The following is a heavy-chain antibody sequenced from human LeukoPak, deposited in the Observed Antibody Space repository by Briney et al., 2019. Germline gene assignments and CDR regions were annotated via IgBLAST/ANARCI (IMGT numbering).Heavy chain of an antibody. CDR3: ARADRMEWLLIDY. D-gene: IGHD3-3*01. CDR1: GFTLISFG. CDR2: ISHDGTND. Sequence: GGSLRLSCAASGFTLISFGMHWVRQAPGKGLEWLAVISHDGTNDYYADSVQGRFTISRDNSKNTLDLQMNSLTAEDTAVYYCARADRMEWLLIDYWGQGTLVTVSS. J-gene: IGHJ4*02. V-gene: IGHV3-30*03.